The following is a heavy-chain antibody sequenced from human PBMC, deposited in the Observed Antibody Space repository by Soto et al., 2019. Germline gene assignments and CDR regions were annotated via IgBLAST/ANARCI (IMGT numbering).Heavy chain of an antibody. CDR2: ISAYNGNT. CDR1: GYTFTSYG. Sequence: QVQLVQSGAEVKKPGASVKVSCKASGYTFTSYGISWVRQAPGQGLEWMGWISAYNGNTTYAQKLQGRVTMTTDTPTSTAYMELRSVRCDDTAVYYCARDNNGRGSSWPFDYWGQGTLVTVSS. V-gene: IGHV1-18*04. D-gene: IGHD6-13*01. CDR3: ARDNNGRGSSWPFDY. J-gene: IGHJ4*02.